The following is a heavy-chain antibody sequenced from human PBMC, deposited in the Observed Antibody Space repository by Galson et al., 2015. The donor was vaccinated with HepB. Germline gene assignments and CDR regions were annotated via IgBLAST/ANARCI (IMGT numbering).Heavy chain of an antibody. CDR3: ARSKIAPRQGSWFDP. V-gene: IGHV1-18*04. D-gene: IGHD6-6*01. CDR1: GYTFTSYG. Sequence: SVKVSCKASGYTFTSYGITWVRQAPGQGLEWMGWISAYNGNTNYAQKLQGRVTMTTDTSTSTAYMELGSLRSDDTAVYYCARSKIAPRQGSWFDPWGQGTLVTVSS. CDR2: ISAYNGNT. J-gene: IGHJ5*02.